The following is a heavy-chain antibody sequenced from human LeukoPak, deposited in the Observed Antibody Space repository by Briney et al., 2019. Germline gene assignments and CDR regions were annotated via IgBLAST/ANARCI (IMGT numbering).Heavy chain of an antibody. J-gene: IGHJ6*02. CDR3: ARVRSAGYCSGGSCPRYYYYGMDV. CDR2: VFYSGRT. D-gene: IGHD2-15*01. Sequence: PSETLSLTCTVSGGSIPTKNFYWGWIRQPPGKGLEWIGSVFYSGRTYYNPSLKSRVTIFVDPSKNQFSLKLSSVTAADTAVYYCARVRSAGYCSGGSCPRYYYYGMDVWGQGTTVTVSS. V-gene: IGHV4-39*01. CDR1: GGSIPTKNFY.